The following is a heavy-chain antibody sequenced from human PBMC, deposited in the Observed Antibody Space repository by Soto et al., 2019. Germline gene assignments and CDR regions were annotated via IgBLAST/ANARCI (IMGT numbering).Heavy chain of an antibody. D-gene: IGHD1-26*01. V-gene: IGHV4-4*02. CDR2: IYHSGST. CDR1: GGSISSSNW. J-gene: IGHJ4*02. Sequence: QVQLQESGPGLVKPSGTRSLTCAVSGGSISSSNWWSWVRQPPGKGLEGIGEIYHSGSTNYNPSLRRRVTXXVXKXMNQFSLKLSSVTAADTAVYYCARKGYLTPGRYFDYWGQGTLVTVSS. CDR3: ARKGYLTPGRYFDY.